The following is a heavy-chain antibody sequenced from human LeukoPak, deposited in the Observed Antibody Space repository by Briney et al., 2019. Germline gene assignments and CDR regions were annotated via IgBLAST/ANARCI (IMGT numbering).Heavy chain of an antibody. V-gene: IGHV3-48*04. D-gene: IGHD5-18*01. CDR2: ITSSSSAT. CDR3: ARAIASYGDSAF. J-gene: IGHJ4*02. CDR1: GFKFGSFS. Sequence: GGSLRLSCAASGFKFGSFSMGWVRQAPGKGLEWLSYITSSSSATYYADSLMGRFTIYRDNAKNSLYLQINSLRVDDTAVYYCARAIASYGDSAFWGQGTLVTVSS.